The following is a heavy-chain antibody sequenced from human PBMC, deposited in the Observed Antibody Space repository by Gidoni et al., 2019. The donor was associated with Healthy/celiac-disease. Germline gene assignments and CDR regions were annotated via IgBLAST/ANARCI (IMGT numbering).Heavy chain of an antibody. CDR1: GGTFRSYA. CDR2: IIPIFGTA. Sequence: QVQLVQSGAEVKKPGSSVKVSCKASGGTFRSYAISWVRQAPGQGLEWMGGIIPIFGTANYAQKFQGRVTITADESTSTAYMELSSLRSEDTAVYYCARGEDIVVVVAATPQYYFDYWGQGTLVTVSS. J-gene: IGHJ4*02. V-gene: IGHV1-69*01. CDR3: ARGEDIVVVVAATPQYYFDY. D-gene: IGHD2-15*01.